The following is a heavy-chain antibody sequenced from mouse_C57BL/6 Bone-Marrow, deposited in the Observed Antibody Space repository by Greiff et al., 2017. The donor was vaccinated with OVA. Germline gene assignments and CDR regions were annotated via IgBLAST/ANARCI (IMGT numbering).Heavy chain of an antibody. Sequence: VQLQQPGAELVKPGASVKMSCKASGYTFTSYWITWVKQRPGQGLEWIGDIYPGSGSTNYNEKFKSKATLTGDTSSSTANMQLSSLTTEDSAVYYSALGWTYYWGQGTTLTVSS. CDR2: IYPGSGST. CDR1: GYTFTSYW. J-gene: IGHJ2*01. D-gene: IGHD2-10*02. CDR3: ALGWTYY. V-gene: IGHV1-55*01.